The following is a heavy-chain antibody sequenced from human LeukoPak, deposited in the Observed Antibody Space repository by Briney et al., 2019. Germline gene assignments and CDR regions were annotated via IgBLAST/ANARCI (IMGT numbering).Heavy chain of an antibody. CDR1: GFTFSSYW. CDR3: AREPALQHSGPALLMDV. V-gene: IGHV3-7*03. J-gene: IGHJ6*04. D-gene: IGHD6-19*01. Sequence: GGSLRLSCAASGFTFSSYWMTWVRQAPGKGLECVSNIKQDGSKKYYVDSLEGRFTISRDNAKNSLYLQMNSLRAEDTAVYYCAREPALQHSGPALLMDVWGKGTTVTVSS. CDR2: IKQDGSKK.